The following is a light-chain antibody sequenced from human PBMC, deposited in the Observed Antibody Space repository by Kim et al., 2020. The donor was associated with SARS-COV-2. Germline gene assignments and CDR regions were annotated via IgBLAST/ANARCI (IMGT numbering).Light chain of an antibody. Sequence: SYELTQPPTVSVSPGQTAIISCSGDKLGSKYVSWYQQKAGQSPVVVIYPDTQRPSGIPTRFSASTSGNTATLTISGAQTSDEADYYCQAWDTTSPVVFGGGTQLTVL. CDR2: PDT. V-gene: IGLV3-1*01. CDR1: KLGSKY. CDR3: QAWDTTSPVV. J-gene: IGLJ2*01.